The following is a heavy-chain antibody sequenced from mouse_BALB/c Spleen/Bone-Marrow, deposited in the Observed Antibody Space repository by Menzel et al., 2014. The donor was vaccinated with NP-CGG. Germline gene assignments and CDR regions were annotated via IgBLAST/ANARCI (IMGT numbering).Heavy chain of an antibody. CDR2: IYPGDGDT. J-gene: IGHJ4*01. CDR3: ARGDGNYPFYAMDY. Sequence: QVQLQQSGAELVRPGSSVKISCKASGYAFSSYWMNWVKQRPGQGLEWIGQIYPGDGDTNYNGKFKGKATLTADKSSSTAYMQLSSLTSEDSAAYFCARGDGNYPFYAMDYWGQGTSVTVSS. V-gene: IGHV1-80*01. D-gene: IGHD2-1*01. CDR1: GYAFSSYW.